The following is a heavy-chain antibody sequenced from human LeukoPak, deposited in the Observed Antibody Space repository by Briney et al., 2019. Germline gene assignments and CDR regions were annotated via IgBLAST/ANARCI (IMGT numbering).Heavy chain of an antibody. Sequence: SVKVSCKASGGTFSSYAISWVRQAPGQGLEWMGRIIPILGIANYAQKFQGRVTITADKSTSTAYMELSSLRSEDTAVYYCARENEWYSSGWYAYWGQGTLVTVSS. CDR1: GGTFSSYA. J-gene: IGHJ4*02. D-gene: IGHD6-19*01. V-gene: IGHV1-69*04. CDR3: ARENEWYSSGWYAY. CDR2: IIPILGIA.